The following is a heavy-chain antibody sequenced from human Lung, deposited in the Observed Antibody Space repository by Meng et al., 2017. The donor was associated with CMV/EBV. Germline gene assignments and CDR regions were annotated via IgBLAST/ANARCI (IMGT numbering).Heavy chain of an antibody. CDR1: GGTFTGYA. CDR2: IIYILGSV. D-gene: IGHD2-21*01. J-gene: IGHJ3*02. V-gene: IGHV1-69*13. CDR3: ARATAIVQYISCGLDI. Sequence: SVXVSXXASGGTFTGYAVGWVGQAPGQGLEWMGGIIYILGSVNYAQNFQNRVTITADESTVTAYMELSSLGSEDTAVYYCARATAIVQYISCGLDIWGQGTXVTVSS.